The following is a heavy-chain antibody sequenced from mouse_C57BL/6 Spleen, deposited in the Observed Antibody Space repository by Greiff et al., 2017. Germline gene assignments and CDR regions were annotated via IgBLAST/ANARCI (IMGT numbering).Heavy chain of an antibody. D-gene: IGHD2-2*01. Sequence: QVQLQQPGAELVRPGASVTLSCKASGYTFTDYEMHWVKQTPVHGLEWIGAIDPETGGTAYNQKFKGKAILTADKSSSTAYMELRTLTSEDSAVYYCLIYYGYDLFAYWGQGTLVTVSA. CDR2: IDPETGGT. V-gene: IGHV1-15*01. J-gene: IGHJ3*01. CDR1: GYTFTDYE. CDR3: LIYYGYDLFAY.